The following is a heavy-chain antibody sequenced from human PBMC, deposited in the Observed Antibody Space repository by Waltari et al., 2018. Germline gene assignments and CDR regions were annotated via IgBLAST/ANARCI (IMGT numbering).Heavy chain of an antibody. CDR3: VRDSGMGRPHY. J-gene: IGHJ4*02. Sequence: EVHLVESGGGLVQPGGSLRLSCAASGFTFSGYLMHWVRQDPGKGLVWVSRLESDWRRTSFADSVKGRFTISRDNTDNTFYLQMNSLRVDDTGMYYCVRDSGMGRPHYWGQGTVVTVSS. D-gene: IGHD3-10*01. V-gene: IGHV3-74*01. CDR2: LESDWRRT. CDR1: GFTFSGYL.